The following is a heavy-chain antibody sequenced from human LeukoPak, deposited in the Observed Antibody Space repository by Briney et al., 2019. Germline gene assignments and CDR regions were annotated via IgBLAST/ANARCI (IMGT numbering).Heavy chain of an antibody. V-gene: IGHV1-8*03. J-gene: IGHJ4*02. D-gene: IGHD3-16*02. CDR1: GYTFTSYD. Sequence: ASVKVSCKASGYTFTSYDINWVRQATGQGLEWMGWMNPNSGNTGYAQKFQGRVTITRNTSISTAYMELSSLRSEDTAVYYCARGPRIMITFGGVIRDYWGQGTLVTVSS. CDR3: ARGPRIMITFGGVIRDY. CDR2: MNPNSGNT.